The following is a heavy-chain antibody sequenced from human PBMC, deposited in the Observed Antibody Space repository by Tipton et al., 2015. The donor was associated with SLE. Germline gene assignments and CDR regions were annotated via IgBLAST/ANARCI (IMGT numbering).Heavy chain of an antibody. V-gene: IGHV4-4*02. CDR2: IYHSGST. Sequence: QLVQSGPEVKPSGTLSLTCAVSGGSISSTNWWSWVRQPPGKGLEWIGEIYHSGSTNYNPSLKSRVTISVDKSKNQFSLKLSSGTAADTAVYYCARALWPAAARGIGAFDIWGQGPMVTVSS. CDR1: GGSISSTNW. CDR3: ARALWPAAARGIGAFDI. J-gene: IGHJ3*02. D-gene: IGHD6-13*01.